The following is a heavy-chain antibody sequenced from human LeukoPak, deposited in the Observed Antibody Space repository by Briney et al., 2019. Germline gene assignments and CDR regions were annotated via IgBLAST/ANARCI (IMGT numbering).Heavy chain of an antibody. CDR2: IYYSGST. CDR1: GGSISSSSYY. D-gene: IGHD2-2*02. V-gene: IGHV4-39*07. J-gene: IGHJ5*02. Sequence: ASETLSLTCTVSGGSISSSSYYWGWIRQPPGKGLEWIGSIYYSGSTYYNPSLKSRVTISVDTSKNQFSLKLSSVTAADTAVYYCARGDCSSTSCYTFDPWGQGTLVTVSS. CDR3: ARGDCSSTSCYTFDP.